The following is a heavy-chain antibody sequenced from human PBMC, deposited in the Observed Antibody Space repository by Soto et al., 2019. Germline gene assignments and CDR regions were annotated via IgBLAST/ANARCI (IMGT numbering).Heavy chain of an antibody. CDR1: GGSINGYY. Sequence: SETLSLTCTVSGGSINGYYWSWIRQPPGKGLEWIGNVYYSGRTYYNSSLKSRVTISIDTAKNQFSLRLTSVTAADTAVYYCARDLDAYCGGGSCYGYWGQGTQVTVS. CDR2: VYYSGRT. J-gene: IGHJ4*02. V-gene: IGHV4-59*01. CDR3: ARDLDAYCGGGSCYGY. D-gene: IGHD2-15*01.